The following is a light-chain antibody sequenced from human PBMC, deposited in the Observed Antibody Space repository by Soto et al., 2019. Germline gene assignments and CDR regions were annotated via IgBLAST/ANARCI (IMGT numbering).Light chain of an antibody. CDR2: GAS. J-gene: IGKJ1*01. V-gene: IGKV3-20*01. CDR1: QSVSNNY. CDR3: QQYSRSPRT. Sequence: EIVLTQSPGTVSLSPGERATLSCRASQSVSNNYLAWYQQKPGQSPRLIIYGASSRATGIPDRFSGSGSGTDFTLTISRLEPEDFAVYYCQQYSRSPRTFGQGTKVEIK.